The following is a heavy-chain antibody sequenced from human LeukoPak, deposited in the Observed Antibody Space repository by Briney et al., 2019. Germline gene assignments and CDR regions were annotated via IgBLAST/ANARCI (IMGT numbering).Heavy chain of an antibody. CDR1: GGSVSSGSYY. D-gene: IGHD6-19*01. CDR3: ARGGAVAGIYYYGMDV. CDR2: IYYSGST. J-gene: IGHJ6*02. V-gene: IGHV4-61*01. Sequence: SETLSLTCTVSGGSVSSGSYYWSWIRQPPGKGLEWIGYIYYSGSTNCNPSLKSRVTISVDTSKNQFSLKLSSVTAADTAVYYCARGGAVAGIYYYGMDVWGQGTTVTVSS.